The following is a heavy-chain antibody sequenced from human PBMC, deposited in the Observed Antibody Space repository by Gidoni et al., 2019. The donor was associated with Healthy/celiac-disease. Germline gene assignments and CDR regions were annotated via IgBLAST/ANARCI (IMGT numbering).Heavy chain of an antibody. Sequence: QVPLLQSGAEVKKPGSSVKVSFKASGGTFSSYAISWVRQAPGQGLEWMGGIIPMFGTTNYAQKFQGRVTITADESTSTAYMELSSLRSEDTGVYYCARGAQVEVMARYFDYWGQGTLVTVSS. CDR1: GGTFSSYA. V-gene: IGHV1-69*01. J-gene: IGHJ4*02. D-gene: IGHD3-16*01. CDR2: IIPMFGTT. CDR3: ARGAQVEVMARYFDY.